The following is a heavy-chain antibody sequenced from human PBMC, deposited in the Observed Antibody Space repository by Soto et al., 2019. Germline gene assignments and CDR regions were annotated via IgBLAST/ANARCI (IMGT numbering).Heavy chain of an antibody. CDR2: IYWNDDK. CDR1: GFSLTTPGAG. Sequence: QITLKESGPTLVKPTQTLTLTCTFSGFSLTTPGAGVGWIRQPPGKALEWLALIYWNDDKRYSPSLKNRLTITKDTSKNQVVLIMPNMDPVDTATYYCAHRGYGDYPRDNWFDPWGQGVPVIVSS. D-gene: IGHD4-17*01. CDR3: AHRGYGDYPRDNWFDP. J-gene: IGHJ5*02. V-gene: IGHV2-5*01.